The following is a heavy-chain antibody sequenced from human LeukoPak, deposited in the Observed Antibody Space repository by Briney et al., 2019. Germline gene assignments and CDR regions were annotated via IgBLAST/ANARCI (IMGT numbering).Heavy chain of an antibody. Sequence: GGSLRLSCAASGFTFSSYSMNWVRQAPGKGLEWVANIKQDGSEKYYVDSVKGRFTISRDNAKNSLYLQMNSLRAEDTAVYYCARVRIIQDFWSGYYQFGKYYFDYWGQGTLVTVSS. CDR1: GFTFSSYS. CDR3: ARVRIIQDFWSGYYQFGKYYFDY. J-gene: IGHJ4*02. V-gene: IGHV3-7*01. CDR2: IKQDGSEK. D-gene: IGHD3-3*01.